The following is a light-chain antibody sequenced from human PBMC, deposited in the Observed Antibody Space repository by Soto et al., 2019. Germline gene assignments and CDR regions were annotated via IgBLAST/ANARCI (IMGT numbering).Light chain of an antibody. V-gene: IGLV2-11*01. CDR3: CSYAGSYILV. Sequence: QSALTQPRSVSGSPGQSVAISCTGTSSDVGGYNYVSWYRQHPGRAPKLLLYDVTKRPSGVPDRFSGSKSGNTASLTISGLQADDEADDYCCSYAGSYILVIGGGTKVTVL. J-gene: IGLJ2*01. CDR1: SSDVGGYNY. CDR2: DVT.